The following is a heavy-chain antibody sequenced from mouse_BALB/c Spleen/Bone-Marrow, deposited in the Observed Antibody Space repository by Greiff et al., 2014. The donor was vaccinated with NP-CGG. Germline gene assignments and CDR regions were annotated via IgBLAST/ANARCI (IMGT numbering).Heavy chain of an antibody. J-gene: IGHJ4*01. CDR2: ISYSGNT. D-gene: IGHD1-1*01. CDR1: GYSITSDYA. CDR3: ARGSNYYALNY. V-gene: IGHV3-2*02. Sequence: DVHLVESGPGLVKPSQSLSLTCTVTGYSITSDYAWNWIRQFPGNKLEWMGYISYSGNTSCSPSLKSRISITRDTSKNQFFLQLNSVTTEDTATYYCARGSNYYALNYWGRGTSVTVSS.